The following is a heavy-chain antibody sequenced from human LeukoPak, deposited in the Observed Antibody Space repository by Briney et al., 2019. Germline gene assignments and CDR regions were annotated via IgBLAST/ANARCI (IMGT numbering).Heavy chain of an antibody. V-gene: IGHV4-39*07. J-gene: IGHJ4*02. CDR3: ARGGLLWFGELLPPIPHFDY. D-gene: IGHD3-10*01. Sequence: SETLSLTCTASGGSISSSSYYWGWIRQPPGKGLEWIGSIYYSGSTYYNPSLKSRVTISVDTSKNQFSLKLSSVTAADTAVYYCARGGLLWFGELLPPIPHFDYWGQGTLVTVSS. CDR2: IYYSGST. CDR1: GGSISSSSYY.